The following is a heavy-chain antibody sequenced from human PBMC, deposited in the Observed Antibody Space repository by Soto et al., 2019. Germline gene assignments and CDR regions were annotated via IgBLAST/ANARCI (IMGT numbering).Heavy chain of an antibody. CDR1: GGSISSYY. Sequence: SETLSLTCTVSGGSISSYYWSWIRQPPGKGLELIGYISYRGSTNYNPSLKSRVTMSVDTSKNQFSLKLSSVTAADTAVYYCARAMTTVTTIDYWGQGTLVTVSS. CDR3: ARAMTTVTTIDY. D-gene: IGHD4-17*01. V-gene: IGHV4-59*12. CDR2: ISYRGST. J-gene: IGHJ4*02.